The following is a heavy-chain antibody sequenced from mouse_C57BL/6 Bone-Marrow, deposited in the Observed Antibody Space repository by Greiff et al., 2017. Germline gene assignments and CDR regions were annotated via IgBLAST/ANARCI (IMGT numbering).Heavy chain of an antibody. V-gene: IGHV5-6*01. CDR3: ASRRDDGDWAPFAY. D-gene: IGHD2-3*01. CDR1: GFTFSSYG. Sequence: EVQVVESGGDLVKPGGSLKLSCAASGFTFSSYGMSWVRQTPDKRLEWVATISSGGSYTYYPDSVKGRLTISRENAKNTLYLQMSSLKSEDTAMYYCASRRDDGDWAPFAYWGQGTLVTVSA. J-gene: IGHJ3*01. CDR2: ISSGGSYT.